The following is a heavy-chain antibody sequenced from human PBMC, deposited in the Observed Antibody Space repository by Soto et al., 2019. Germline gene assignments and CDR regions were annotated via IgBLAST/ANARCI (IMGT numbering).Heavy chain of an antibody. Sequence: ASVKVSCKASGYTFTSYGISWVRQAPGQGLEWMGWISAYNGNTNYAQKLQGRVTMTTDTSTSTAYMELRSLRSDDTAVYYCARAERVGYCSGGSCPKFDDWGQGTLVTVSS. CDR1: GYTFTSYG. J-gene: IGHJ4*02. D-gene: IGHD2-15*01. CDR3: ARAERVGYCSGGSCPKFDD. CDR2: ISAYNGNT. V-gene: IGHV1-18*01.